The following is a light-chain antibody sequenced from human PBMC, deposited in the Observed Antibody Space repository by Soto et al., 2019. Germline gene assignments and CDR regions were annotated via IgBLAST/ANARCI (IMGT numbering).Light chain of an antibody. CDR3: FSYTSSGTYV. J-gene: IGLJ1*01. Sequence: QSVLTQPASVSGSPGQSITISCTGTSSDVGNYKYVSWYQQHPGKAPKLMIYEVSNRPSGVSNRFSGSKSGNTASLTISGLPAEDETDYYCFSYTSSGTYVCGTGTKVTVL. CDR2: EVS. V-gene: IGLV2-14*01. CDR1: SSDVGNYKY.